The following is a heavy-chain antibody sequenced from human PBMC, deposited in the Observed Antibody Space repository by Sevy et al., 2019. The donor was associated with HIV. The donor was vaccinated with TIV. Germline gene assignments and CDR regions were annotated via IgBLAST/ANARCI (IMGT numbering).Heavy chain of an antibody. D-gene: IGHD6-13*01. Sequence: GGSLRLSCAASGFTFSDYYMSWIRQAPGKGLEWVSYISSSGSTIYYADSVKGRLTISRDNAKNSLYLQMNSLRAEDTAVYYWARGGIAAADPTYYYYYGMDVWGQGTTVTVSS. CDR2: ISSSGSTI. J-gene: IGHJ6*02. V-gene: IGHV3-11*01. CDR3: ARGGIAAADPTYYYYYGMDV. CDR1: GFTFSDYY.